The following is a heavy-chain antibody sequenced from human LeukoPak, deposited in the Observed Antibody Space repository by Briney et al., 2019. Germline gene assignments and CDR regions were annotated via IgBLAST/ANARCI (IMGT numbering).Heavy chain of an antibody. V-gene: IGHV1-69*01. Sequence: SVKVSCKASGGTFNSYAISWVRQAPGQGLEWMGGIIPIFGTANYAQKFQGRVTITADESTSTAYMELSSLRSEDTAVYYCARDLDDFWTHDPWGQGTLVTVPS. CDR2: IIPIFGTA. J-gene: IGHJ5*02. CDR1: GGTFNSYA. CDR3: ARDLDDFWTHDP. D-gene: IGHD3-3*01.